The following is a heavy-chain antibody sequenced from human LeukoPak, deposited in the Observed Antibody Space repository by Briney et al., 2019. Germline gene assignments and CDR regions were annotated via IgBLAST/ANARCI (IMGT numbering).Heavy chain of an antibody. CDR2: INHSGSN. V-gene: IGHV4-34*01. J-gene: IGHJ4*02. Sequence: PAETLSHTCAVYCGSYSGYYWSWLRQPPGKWLEWIGEINHSGSNNYNPSLKSRVTISVGTSTNQSSLKLSSVTGADTAVYYCARGRDSSGYYLFDYWGQGNLVTVSS. CDR1: CGSYSGYY. CDR3: ARGRDSSGYYLFDY. D-gene: IGHD3-22*01.